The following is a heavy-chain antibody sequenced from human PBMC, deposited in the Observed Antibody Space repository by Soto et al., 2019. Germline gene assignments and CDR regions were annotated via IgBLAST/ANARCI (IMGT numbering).Heavy chain of an antibody. Sequence: GGSLRLSCAASGFTFSSYSMNWVRQAPGKGLEWVSSISSSSSYIYYADSVKGRFTISRDNAKNSLYLQMNSLRAEDTAVYYCARDMSFGGSPDAFDIWGQGTMVTVSS. CDR2: ISSSSSYI. J-gene: IGHJ3*02. CDR3: ARDMSFGGSPDAFDI. CDR1: GFTFSSYS. V-gene: IGHV3-21*01. D-gene: IGHD1-26*01.